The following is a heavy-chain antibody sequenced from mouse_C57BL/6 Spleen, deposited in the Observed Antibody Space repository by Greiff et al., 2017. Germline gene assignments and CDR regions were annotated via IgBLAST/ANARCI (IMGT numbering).Heavy chain of an antibody. CDR2: IRLKSDNYAT. V-gene: IGHV6-3*01. Sequence: EVKLEESGGGLVQPGGSMKLSCVASGFTFSNYWMNWVRQSPEKGLEWVAQIRLKSDNYATHYAESVKGRFTISRDDSKSSVYLQMNNLRAEDTGSYYCTLYGYSWFAYWGQGTLVTVSA. CDR1: GFTFSNYW. CDR3: TLYGYSWFAY. D-gene: IGHD2-2*01. J-gene: IGHJ3*01.